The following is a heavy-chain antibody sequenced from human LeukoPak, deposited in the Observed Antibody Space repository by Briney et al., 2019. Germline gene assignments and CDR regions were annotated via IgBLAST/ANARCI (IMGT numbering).Heavy chain of an antibody. D-gene: IGHD6-13*01. CDR1: GFTFSSYN. CDR2: ITTSSYI. Sequence: GGSLRLSCAASGFTFSSYNMNWVRQAPGKGLEWVSSITTSSYIYYADSVKGRFTISRDNAKNSLSLQMNSLRAEDTALYYCARDSSSWYVSEHWGQGTLVTVSS. CDR3: ARDSSSWYVSEH. V-gene: IGHV3-21*04. J-gene: IGHJ1*01.